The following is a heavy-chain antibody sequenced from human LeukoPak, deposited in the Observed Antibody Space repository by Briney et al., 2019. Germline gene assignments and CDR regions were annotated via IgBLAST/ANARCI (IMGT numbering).Heavy chain of an antibody. CDR2: IDPSDSYR. J-gene: IGHJ4*02. Sequence: GESLKISCKASGYRFTDYRISWVRQMPGRGLEWMGRIDPSDSYRNYSPSFQGHVTISTDKSINTAYLQWSSLKASDTAIYYCARHSSPRYYFDSWGQGTLVAVSS. V-gene: IGHV5-10-1*01. CDR1: GYRFTDYR. CDR3: ARHSSPRYYFDS.